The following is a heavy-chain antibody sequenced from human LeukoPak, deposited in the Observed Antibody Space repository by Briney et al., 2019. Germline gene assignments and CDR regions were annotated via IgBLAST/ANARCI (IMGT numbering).Heavy chain of an antibody. CDR2: MNPNSGNT. J-gene: IGHJ4*02. Sequence: SVKVSCKASGYTFTSYDINWVRQATGQGLEWMGWMNPNSGNTGYAQKFQGRVTITRNTSISTAYMELSSLRSEDTAVYYCARDHYDSSGYDYWGQGTLVTVSS. CDR1: GYTFTSYD. V-gene: IGHV1-8*03. CDR3: ARDHYDSSGYDY. D-gene: IGHD3-22*01.